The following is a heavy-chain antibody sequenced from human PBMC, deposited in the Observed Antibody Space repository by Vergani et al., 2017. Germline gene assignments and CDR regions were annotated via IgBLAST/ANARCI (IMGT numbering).Heavy chain of an antibody. CDR3: AKGGVYSGSYFAY. V-gene: IGHV3-23*04. Sequence: VQLVESGGGLVKPGGSLRLSCAASGFTFSDYYMSWIRQAPGKGLEWVSAISGSGGSTYYADSVKGRFTISRDNSKNTLYLQMNSLRAEDTAVYYCAKGGVYSGSYFAYWGQGTLVTVSS. D-gene: IGHD1-26*01. CDR2: ISGSGGST. CDR1: GFTFSDYY. J-gene: IGHJ4*02.